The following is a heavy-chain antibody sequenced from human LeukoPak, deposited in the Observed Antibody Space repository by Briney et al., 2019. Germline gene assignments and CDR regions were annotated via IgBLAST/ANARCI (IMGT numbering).Heavy chain of an antibody. V-gene: IGHV3-23*01. D-gene: IGHD3-22*01. Sequence: GSLRLSCAASGFTFTSYAMSWVRQAPGKGLEWVSAISGSGGSTYFADSVKGRFTISRDNSKNTLYLQMNSLRAEDTAVYYCAKGVLYYYDSSGFDYWGQGTLVTVSS. J-gene: IGHJ4*02. CDR1: GFTFTSYA. CDR2: ISGSGGST. CDR3: AKGVLYYYDSSGFDY.